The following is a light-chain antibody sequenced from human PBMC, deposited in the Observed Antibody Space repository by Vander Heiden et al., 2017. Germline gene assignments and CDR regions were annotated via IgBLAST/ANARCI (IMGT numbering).Light chain of an antibody. Sequence: DIQMTQSPSSLSASVGDRVTITCQASQDISNYLNWYQQKPGKATKLLIYDATNLETGGPSRFSGSGSGTDFTFTSSSLQPEDIATYYCQQYDNLPLTFGGGTKVEIK. V-gene: IGKV1-33*01. CDR2: DAT. CDR3: QQYDNLPLT. J-gene: IGKJ4*01. CDR1: QDISNY.